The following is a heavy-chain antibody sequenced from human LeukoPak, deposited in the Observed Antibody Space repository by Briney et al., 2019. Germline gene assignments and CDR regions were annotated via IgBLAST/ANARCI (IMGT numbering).Heavy chain of an antibody. CDR3: ARDSNNYYYYMDV. CDR2: IKQDGSER. CDR1: GFTFSSYW. V-gene: IGHV3-7*01. D-gene: IGHD3-3*02. Sequence: GGSLRLSCAASGFTFSSYWMSWVRQAPGKGLEWVAKIKQDGSERYYVDSVKGRFTISRDNARNSLYLQMNSLRAEDTSVYYCARDSNNYYYYMDVWGKGTTVTVSS. J-gene: IGHJ6*03.